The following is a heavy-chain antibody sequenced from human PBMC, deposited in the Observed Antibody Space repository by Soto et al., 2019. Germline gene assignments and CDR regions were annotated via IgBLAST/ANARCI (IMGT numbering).Heavy chain of an antibody. J-gene: IGHJ3*02. CDR2: INHSGST. CDR3: ARGSPVLRYFDWFPVGNAFDI. D-gene: IGHD3-9*01. Sequence: PSETLSLTCAVYGGSFSGYYWSWIRQPPGKGLEWIGEINHSGSTNYNPSLKSRVTISVDTSKNQFSLKLSSVTAADTAVYYCARGSPVLRYFDWFPVGNAFDIWGQGTMVTVSS. CDR1: GGSFSGYY. V-gene: IGHV4-34*01.